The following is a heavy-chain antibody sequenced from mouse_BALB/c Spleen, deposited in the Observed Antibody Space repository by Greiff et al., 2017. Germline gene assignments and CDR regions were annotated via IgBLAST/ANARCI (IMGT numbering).Heavy chain of an antibody. CDR3: ASRGYYGSSHWYFDV. D-gene: IGHD1-1*01. J-gene: IGHJ1*01. Sequence: EVQRVESGGGLVKPGGSLKLSCAASGFTFSSYAMSWVRQTPEKRLEWVASISSGGSTYYPDSVKGRFTISRDNARNILYLQMSSLRSEDTAMYYCASRGYYGSSHWYFDVWGAGTTVTVSS. V-gene: IGHV5-6-5*01. CDR2: ISSGGST. CDR1: GFTFSSYA.